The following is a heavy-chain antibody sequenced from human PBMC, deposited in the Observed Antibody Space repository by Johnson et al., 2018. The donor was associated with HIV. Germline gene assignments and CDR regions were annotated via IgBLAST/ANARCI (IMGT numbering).Heavy chain of an antibody. Sequence: VQLVESGGGVVRPGGSLRLSCAASGFTFDEFDDYGMSWVRQAPGKGLEWVSGINWSGGSTGYADSVKGRFTISRDNAKNTLYLEMKSLRAEDTAVYYCAREGPSERAGFDIWGQGTMVTVSS. CDR2: INWSGGST. J-gene: IGHJ3*02. CDR1: GFTFDEFDDYG. CDR3: AREGPSERAGFDI. V-gene: IGHV3-20*04.